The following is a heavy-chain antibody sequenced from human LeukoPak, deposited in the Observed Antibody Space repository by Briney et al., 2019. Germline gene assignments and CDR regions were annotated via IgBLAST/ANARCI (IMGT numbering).Heavy chain of an antibody. Sequence: GGSLRLSCAASGFTFSSYAMSWVRQAPGKGLEWVSAISGSGGSTYYADSVKGRFTISRDNSKNTLYLQMNSLRAEDTAVYYCAKGFYSGYDGAEAGFDYWGQGTLVTVSS. J-gene: IGHJ4*02. CDR3: AKGFYSGYDGAEAGFDY. CDR1: GFTFSSYA. CDR2: ISGSGGST. D-gene: IGHD5-12*01. V-gene: IGHV3-23*01.